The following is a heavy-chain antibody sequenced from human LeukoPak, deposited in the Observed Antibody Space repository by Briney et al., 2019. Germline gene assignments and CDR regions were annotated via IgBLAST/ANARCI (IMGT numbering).Heavy chain of an antibody. CDR2: INHSGST. D-gene: IGHD3-10*01. CDR1: GGSFSGYY. Sequence: SETLSLTCAVYGGSFSGYYWSWIRQPPGKGLEWIGEINHSGSTNYNPSLRSRVTISVDTSKNQFSLKLRSVTAADTAVYYCARVYYYGSGSYYFDYWGQGTLVTVSS. V-gene: IGHV4-34*01. CDR3: ARVYYYGSGSYYFDY. J-gene: IGHJ4*02.